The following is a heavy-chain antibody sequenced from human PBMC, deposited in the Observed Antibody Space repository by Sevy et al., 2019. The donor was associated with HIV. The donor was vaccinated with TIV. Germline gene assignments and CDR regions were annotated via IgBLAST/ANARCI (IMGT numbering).Heavy chain of an antibody. CDR3: ARDSLSLGAFDI. V-gene: IGHV3-11*01. D-gene: IGHD7-27*01. Sequence: GGSLRLSCAASGLTFSDYYMNWIRQAPGKGLEWVSYISASGVTINYAEFVKGRFTISRDNAKNSLYLQMNSLRTEDTAVYYCARDSLSLGAFDIWGQGTMVTVSS. CDR2: ISASGVTI. CDR1: GLTFSDYY. J-gene: IGHJ3*02.